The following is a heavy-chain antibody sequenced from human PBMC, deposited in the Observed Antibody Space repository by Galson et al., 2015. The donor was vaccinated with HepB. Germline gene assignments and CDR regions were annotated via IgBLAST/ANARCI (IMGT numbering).Heavy chain of an antibody. Sequence: LRLSCADSGSTLSKYDMHWVRQTPVKGLEWIGNVHSSGVTYYNPSLNNRVTVSGDTARNQFSLRVRSVTAADTAVYYCVRALGGSYFYGMDVWGQGTTVIFSS. CDR2: VHSSGVT. J-gene: IGHJ6*02. CDR1: GSTLSKYD. CDR3: VRALGGSYFYGMDV. V-gene: IGHV4-59*04.